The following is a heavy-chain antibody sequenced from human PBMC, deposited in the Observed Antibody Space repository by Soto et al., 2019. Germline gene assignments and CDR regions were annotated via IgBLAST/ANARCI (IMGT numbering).Heavy chain of an antibody. CDR2: IFWDDDK. D-gene: IGHD5-12*01. CDR1: GFSLTTRGVA. CDR3: AHRSRGYAYYFDQ. J-gene: IGHJ4*02. V-gene: IGHV2-5*02. Sequence: QITLKESGPALVRPTQTLTLTCSFSGFSLTTRGVAVGWIRQPPGKALEWLALIFWDDDKWYSPSLRSRLTTTXDXXKNQVVLTMPNMDPVDTATYYCAHRSRGYAYYFDQWGQGTLVTVSS.